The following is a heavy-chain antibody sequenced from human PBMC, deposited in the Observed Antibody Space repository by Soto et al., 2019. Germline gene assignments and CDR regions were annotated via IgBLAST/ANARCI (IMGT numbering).Heavy chain of an antibody. CDR3: ARRYGDAFDI. Sequence: QVQLQESGPGPVKPSETLSLTCTVSGGSISSYYWSWIRQPPGKGLEWIGYIYYSVSTNYNPSLKSRVTISVDTSKNQFSLKLSSVTAADTAVYYCARRYGDAFDIWGQGTMVTVSS. J-gene: IGHJ3*02. D-gene: IGHD4-17*01. CDR1: GGSISSYY. CDR2: IYYSVST. V-gene: IGHV4-59*08.